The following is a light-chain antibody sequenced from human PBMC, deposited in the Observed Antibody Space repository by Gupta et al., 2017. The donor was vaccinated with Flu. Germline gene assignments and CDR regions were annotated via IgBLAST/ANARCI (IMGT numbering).Light chain of an antibody. CDR1: RSDVGGYNY. V-gene: IGLV2-14*01. Sequence: QSALTQPASVSGSPGQSITISCTGTRSDVGGYNYVSWYQQHPVKAPKLMIYEVSNRPSGVSNRFSGSKSGNTASLTISGLQAEDEADYYCSSYTSSSTWVFGGGTKLTVL. J-gene: IGLJ3*02. CDR3: SSYTSSSTWV. CDR2: EVS.